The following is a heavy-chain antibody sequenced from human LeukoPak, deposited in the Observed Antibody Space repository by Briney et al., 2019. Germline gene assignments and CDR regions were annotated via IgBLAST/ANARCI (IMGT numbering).Heavy chain of an antibody. V-gene: IGHV4-61*02. CDR1: GGSISSGSYH. Sequence: SETLSLTCTVSGGSISSGSYHWSWIRQPAGKGLEWIGRIYTSGSTNYNPSLKSRVTISVDTSKNQFSLKLSSVTAADTAVYYCARANGSHRDAFDIWGRGTMVTVSS. J-gene: IGHJ3*02. CDR3: ARANGSHRDAFDI. CDR2: IYTSGST. D-gene: IGHD1-26*01.